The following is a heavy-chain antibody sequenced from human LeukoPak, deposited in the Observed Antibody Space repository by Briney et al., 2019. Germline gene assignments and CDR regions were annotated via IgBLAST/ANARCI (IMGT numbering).Heavy chain of an antibody. D-gene: IGHD5-12*01. V-gene: IGHV3-30*02. J-gene: IGHJ4*02. CDR2: IRYDGSNK. CDR3: AKDSMWLLDKDGIDY. CDR1: GFTFSSYG. Sequence: GGSLRLSCAASGFTFSSYGMHWVRQAPGKGLEGVAFIRYDGSNKYYADSVKGRFTLSRDNSKNTLYLQMNSLRAEDTAVYYCAKDSMWLLDKDGIDYWGQGTLVTVSS.